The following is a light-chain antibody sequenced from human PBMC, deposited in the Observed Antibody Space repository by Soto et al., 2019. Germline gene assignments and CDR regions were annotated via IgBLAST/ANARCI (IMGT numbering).Light chain of an antibody. J-gene: IGLJ1*01. CDR2: GNT. V-gene: IGLV1-40*01. Sequence: QSALTQPPSVSGAPGQRVTISCTGSSSNIGAGYDVHWYQQLPGTAPKLLIYGNTNRPSGVPERFSGSKSGTSASLAITGLQAEDEADYYCQSYDNSLSGSGVFGTETKLTVL. CDR1: SSNIGAGYD. CDR3: QSYDNSLSGSGV.